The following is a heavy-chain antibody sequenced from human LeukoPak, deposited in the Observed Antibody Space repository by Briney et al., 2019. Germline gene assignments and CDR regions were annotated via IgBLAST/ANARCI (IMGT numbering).Heavy chain of an antibody. CDR3: ARAGYSSSWPKFDY. Sequence: GGSLRLSCAASGFTFSSYGMHWVRQAPGKGLEWVAVISYDGSNKYYADSVKGRFTISRDNSKNTLYLQMNSLRAEDTAVYYCARAGYSSSWPKFDYWGQGTLVTVSS. V-gene: IGHV3-30*03. J-gene: IGHJ4*02. D-gene: IGHD6-13*01. CDR2: ISYDGSNK. CDR1: GFTFSSYG.